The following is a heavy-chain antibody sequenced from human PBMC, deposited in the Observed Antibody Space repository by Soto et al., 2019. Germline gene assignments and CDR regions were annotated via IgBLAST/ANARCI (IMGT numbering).Heavy chain of an antibody. CDR3: ARSGAPDAFDI. D-gene: IGHD3-10*01. CDR1: GGTFSSYT. J-gene: IGHJ3*02. V-gene: IGHV1-69*02. Sequence: SVKVSCKASGGTFSSYTISWVRQTPGQGLEWMGRIIPILGIANYAQKFQGRVTITADKSTSTAYMELSSLRSEDTAVYYCARSGAPDAFDIWGQGTMVTVSS. CDR2: IIPILGIA.